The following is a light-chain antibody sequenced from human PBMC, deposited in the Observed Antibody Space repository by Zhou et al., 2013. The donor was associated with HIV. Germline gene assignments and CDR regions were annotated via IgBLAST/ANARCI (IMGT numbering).Light chain of an antibody. V-gene: IGKV1-16*02. CDR3: QQYDNYPFT. Sequence: DIQMTQSPSSLSAFVGDRVTITCRASQTIYRYLNWYQQKPGEAPKSLIYAASSLQSGVPSKFSGSGSGTEFTLTISSLQPEDFATYYCQQYDNYPFTFGPGTKVDIK. J-gene: IGKJ3*01. CDR2: AAS. CDR1: QTIYRY.